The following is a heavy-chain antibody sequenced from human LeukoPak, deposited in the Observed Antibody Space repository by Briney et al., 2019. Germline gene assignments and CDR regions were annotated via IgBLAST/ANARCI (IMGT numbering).Heavy chain of an antibody. V-gene: IGHV3-7*01. CDR1: GFSFSSYW. J-gene: IGHJ5*02. CDR2: IKGDGNGN. D-gene: IGHD2-2*01. Sequence: GGSLRLSCAASGFSFSSYWMSWVRQAPGKGLEWVANIKGDGNGNNYVDSVKGRFTISRDNAKNSLYLQMNSLRAEDTAVYYCARESWSSLTWGQETLVTVSS. CDR3: ARESWSSLT.